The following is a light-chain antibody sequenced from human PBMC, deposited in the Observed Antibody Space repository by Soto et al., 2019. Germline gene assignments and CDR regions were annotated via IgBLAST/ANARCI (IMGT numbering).Light chain of an antibody. CDR2: EVS. V-gene: IGLV2-14*01. Sequence: QSALTQPASVSGSPGQSITISCTGTSSDVGGYNYVSWHQQHPGKAPKLMIFEVSYRPSGVSDRFSGSKSSNTASLTISGLQADDEADYYCSSNTRSSLYVFGTGTKVTVL. CDR1: SSDVGGYNY. J-gene: IGLJ1*01. CDR3: SSNTRSSLYV.